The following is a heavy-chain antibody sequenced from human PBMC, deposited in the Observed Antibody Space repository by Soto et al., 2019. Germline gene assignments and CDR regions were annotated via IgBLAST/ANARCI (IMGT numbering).Heavy chain of an antibody. V-gene: IGHV4-34*01. Sequence: QVQLQQWGAGLLKPSETLSLTCAVYGGSFSGYYWSWIRQPPGKGLEWIGEINHSGSTNYNPSLKSRVTISVDTSKNRLSLKLSSVTAADTAVYYCGREVGGIVGVVANKPYYVDYWGQGTLVTDSS. CDR3: GREVGGIVGVVANKPYYVDY. CDR2: INHSGST. CDR1: GGSFSGYY. J-gene: IGHJ4*02. D-gene: IGHD2-15*01.